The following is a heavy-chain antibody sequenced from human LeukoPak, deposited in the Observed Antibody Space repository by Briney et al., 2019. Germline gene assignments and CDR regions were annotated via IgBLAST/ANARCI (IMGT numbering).Heavy chain of an antibody. CDR2: IYYSGST. CDR3: ARVDCSSTSCYSDY. V-gene: IGHV4-59*01. CDR1: GGSISSYY. D-gene: IGHD2-2*02. Sequence: PSETLSLTCTVSGGSISSYYRSWIRQPPGKGLEWIGYIYYSGSTNYNPSLKSRVTISVDTSKNQFSLKLSSVTAADTAVYYCARVDCSSTSCYSDYWGQGTLVTVS. J-gene: IGHJ4*02.